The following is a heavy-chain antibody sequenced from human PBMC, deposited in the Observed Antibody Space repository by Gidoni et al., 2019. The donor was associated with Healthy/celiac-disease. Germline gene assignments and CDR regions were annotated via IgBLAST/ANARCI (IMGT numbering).Heavy chain of an antibody. CDR3: ARLYYDFWSGYPYYFDY. J-gene: IGHJ4*02. V-gene: IGHV5-51*01. Sequence: EVQLVQSGAEVKKPGEFLKISCKGSGYSFTSYWIGWVRQMPGKGLEWMGIIYPGDSDTRYSPSFQGQVTISADKSISTAYLQWSSLKASDTAMYYCARLYYDFWSGYPYYFDYWGQGTLVTVSS. CDR2: IYPGDSDT. CDR1: GYSFTSYW. D-gene: IGHD3-3*01.